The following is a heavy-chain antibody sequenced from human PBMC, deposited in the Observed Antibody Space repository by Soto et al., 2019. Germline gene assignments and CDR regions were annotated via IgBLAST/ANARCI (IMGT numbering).Heavy chain of an antibody. D-gene: IGHD5-12*01. J-gene: IGHJ2*01. Sequence: ASVKVSCKASGYTFTSYGISWVRQAPGQGLEWMGWISAYNGNTNYAQKLQGRVTMTTDTSTSTAYMELRSLRSDDTAVYYCARSPRGYSGYDWYFDLWGRGTLVTVSS. CDR1: GYTFTSYG. CDR2: ISAYNGNT. CDR3: ARSPRGYSGYDWYFDL. V-gene: IGHV1-18*01.